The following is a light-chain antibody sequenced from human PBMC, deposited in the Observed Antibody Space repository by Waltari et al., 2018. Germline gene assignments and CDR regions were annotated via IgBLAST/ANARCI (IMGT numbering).Light chain of an antibody. Sequence: DIVVTQSPDFLAVSLGARATFTCKSSQNVLYSPNNNSFIAWYQQKSGQPPRLLIYWESTRESGVPDRFSGSGSGTDFTLTISSLQAEDVAVYYCHQYHTVPWTFGQGTKVEIK. CDR1: QNVLYSPNNNSF. V-gene: IGKV4-1*01. J-gene: IGKJ1*01. CDR2: WES. CDR3: HQYHTVPWT.